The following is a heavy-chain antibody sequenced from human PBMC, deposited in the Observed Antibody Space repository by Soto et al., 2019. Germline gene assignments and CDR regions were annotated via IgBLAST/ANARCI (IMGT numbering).Heavy chain of an antibody. V-gene: IGHV3-23*01. CDR3: AKNSKGYSGSYFDY. CDR2: ISGSGAST. D-gene: IGHD1-26*01. J-gene: IGHJ4*02. CDR1: GFSFSGYA. Sequence: EVQLLESGGGVGQPGGSLRLSCAATGFSFSGYAMSWVRQAAGKGLEWVSTISGSGASTFYADSMKGRFTISRDNSENTCYLQINSLRAEDTAVYYCAKNSKGYSGSYFDYWGQGTLVTVSS.